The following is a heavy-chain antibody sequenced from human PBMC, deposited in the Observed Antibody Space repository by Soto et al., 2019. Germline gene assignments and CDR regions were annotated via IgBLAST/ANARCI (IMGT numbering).Heavy chain of an antibody. D-gene: IGHD2-15*01. V-gene: IGHV5-51*01. Sequence: ETLNISSEGSGYSFTSDWIGCVLQMPGKGREWMGIIYPGDSDTRYSPSFQGQVTISADKSISTAYLQWSSLKASDTAMYYCARSGVVAATGNYYYYYGMDVWGQGTTVTVS. J-gene: IGHJ6*02. CDR3: ARSGVVAATGNYYYYYGMDV. CDR2: IYPGDSDT. CDR1: GYSFTSDW.